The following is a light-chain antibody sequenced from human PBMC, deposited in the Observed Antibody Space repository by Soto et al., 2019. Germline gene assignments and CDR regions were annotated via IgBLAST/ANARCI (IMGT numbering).Light chain of an antibody. CDR3: SSYTSSVTLV. CDR1: RSDVGGYNY. CDR2: EVS. V-gene: IGLV2-14*03. J-gene: IGLJ2*01. Sequence: QSVLTQPASVSGSPGQSITISCTGPRSDVGGYNYVSWYQQHPGKVPKLMIYEVSNRPSGVSNRFSGSKSGNTASLTISGLQAEDEADYFCSSYTSSVTLVFGGGTKLTVL.